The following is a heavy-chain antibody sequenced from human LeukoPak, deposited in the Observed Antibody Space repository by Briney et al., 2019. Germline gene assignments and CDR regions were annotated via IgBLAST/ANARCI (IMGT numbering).Heavy chain of an antibody. D-gene: IGHD3-3*02. Sequence: SETLSLTCTVSGGSISSSSYYWGWIRQPPGMGLEWIGSIYYSGYIYYNQSLKSRVTISVDAPKNQFSLKLSSVTAADTAVYYCARVPFSTARGYYYYYYMDVWGKGTTVTVSS. V-gene: IGHV4-39*01. J-gene: IGHJ6*03. CDR1: GGSISSSSYY. CDR3: ARVPFSTARGYYYYYYMDV. CDR2: IYYSGYI.